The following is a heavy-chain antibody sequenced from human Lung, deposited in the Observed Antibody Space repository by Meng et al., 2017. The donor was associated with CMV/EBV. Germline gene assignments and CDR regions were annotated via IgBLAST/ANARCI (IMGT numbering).Heavy chain of an antibody. Sequence: GEXXKISCAASGFTFSSYSMNWVRQAPGKGLEWVSSISSSSSYIYYADSVKGRFTISRDNAKNSLYLQMNSLRAEDTAAYYCARDLRGYSGYDYPYYYYGMDVWGQGTTVTVSS. CDR2: ISSSSSYI. J-gene: IGHJ6*02. CDR1: GFTFSSYS. D-gene: IGHD5-12*01. CDR3: ARDLRGYSGYDYPYYYYGMDV. V-gene: IGHV3-21*01.